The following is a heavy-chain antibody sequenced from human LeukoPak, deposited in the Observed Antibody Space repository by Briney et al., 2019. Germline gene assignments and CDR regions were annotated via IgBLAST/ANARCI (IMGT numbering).Heavy chain of an antibody. Sequence: GGSLRLSCVASGLTVSNHWMSWVRQAPGKGLEWVSNIRNSGSIQYSDSVKGRFTISRDSSKNMLYLQMNNLRAEDTALYYCATTAGSSFDYWGQGTLVTVSS. CDR2: IRNSGSI. V-gene: IGHV3-53*01. J-gene: IGHJ4*02. CDR1: GLTVSNHW. CDR3: ATTAGSSFDY. D-gene: IGHD3-10*01.